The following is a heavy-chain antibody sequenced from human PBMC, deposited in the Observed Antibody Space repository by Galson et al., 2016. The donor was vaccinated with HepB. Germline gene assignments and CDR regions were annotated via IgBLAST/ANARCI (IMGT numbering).Heavy chain of an antibody. Sequence: SLSLSCAASGLTISSYWMHWVRQAPGKGLEWISHIKSDGRSTNYADSVKGRFIISRDNANNPLYLQMNSLRAEDTAVYYWARLSLVVGGTIDYWGQGTLVTVSS. CDR1: GLTISSYW. CDR3: ARLSLVVGGTIDY. CDR2: IKSDGRST. V-gene: IGHV3-74*01. J-gene: IGHJ4*02. D-gene: IGHD2-15*01.